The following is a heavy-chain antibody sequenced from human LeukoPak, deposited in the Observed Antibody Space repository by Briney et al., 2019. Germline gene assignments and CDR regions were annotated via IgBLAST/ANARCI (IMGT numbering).Heavy chain of an antibody. CDR3: ARSDYSNYAPGDY. CDR1: GDSINNENCY. V-gene: IGHV4-39*01. Sequence: SETLSLTCSVSGDSINNENCYWGWIRQPPGKGLEWIGSIYYTGNTYYNTSLKSRVSISVDASKNQFSLKVSSVTAADTAVYYCARSDYSNYAPGDYWGQGILVTVSS. CDR2: IYYTGNT. D-gene: IGHD4-11*01. J-gene: IGHJ4*02.